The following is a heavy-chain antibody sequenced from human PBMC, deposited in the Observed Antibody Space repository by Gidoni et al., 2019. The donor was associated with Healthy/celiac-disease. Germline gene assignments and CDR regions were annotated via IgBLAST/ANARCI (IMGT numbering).Heavy chain of an antibody. D-gene: IGHD6-19*01. CDR2: SIPTFGTA. J-gene: IGHJ5*02. V-gene: IGHV1-69*01. CDR1: GGTFSSYA. Sequence: QVQLVQSGAEVKKPGSSVTVSCKASGGTFSSYAISWVRQAPGQGLEWMGGSIPTFGTANYAQKFQGRVTITADESTSTAYMELSSLRSEDTAVYYCARVAVAGINWFDPWGQGTLVTVSS. CDR3: ARVAVAGINWFDP.